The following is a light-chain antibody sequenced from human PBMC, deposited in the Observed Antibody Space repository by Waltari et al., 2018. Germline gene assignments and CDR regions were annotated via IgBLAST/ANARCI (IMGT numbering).Light chain of an antibody. CDR3: NSRDSSGNHV. CDR1: SLRSYY. CDR2: GKN. Sequence: SSELTQDPAVSVALGQTVRITCQGDSLRSYYASWYQQKPGQAPVLVIFGKNNRTSGIPDRFSGSSSGNTASLTITGAQAEDEADYSCNSRDSSGNHVFGGGTKLTVL. V-gene: IGLV3-19*01. J-gene: IGLJ3*02.